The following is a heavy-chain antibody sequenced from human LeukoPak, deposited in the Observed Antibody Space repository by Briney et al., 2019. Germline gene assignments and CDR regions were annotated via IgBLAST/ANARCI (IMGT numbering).Heavy chain of an antibody. V-gene: IGHV4-59*01. Sequence: SETLSLTCTVSGGSISSYYWSWIRQPAGKGLEWIGYIYYSGSTNYNPSLKSRVTISVDTSKNQFSLRLSSVTAADTAVYYCARGDRLGYCSGGSCSRAFDIWGQGTMVTVSS. CDR1: GGSISSYY. J-gene: IGHJ3*02. CDR2: IYYSGST. CDR3: ARGDRLGYCSGGSCSRAFDI. D-gene: IGHD2-15*01.